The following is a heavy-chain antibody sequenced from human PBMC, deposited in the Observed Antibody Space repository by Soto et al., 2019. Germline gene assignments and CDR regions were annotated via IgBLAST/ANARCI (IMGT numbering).Heavy chain of an antibody. D-gene: IGHD4-17*01. CDR2: LTGSGDST. Sequence: PGGSLRLSCAASGFTFSSFAMTWVRQAPGKGLEWVSSLTGSGDSTYYADSVKGRFTISRDNSKNTLCLQMNSLRADDTALYYCAKGTAVTTGDMAYWGQGTLVTVSS. J-gene: IGHJ4*02. V-gene: IGHV3-23*01. CDR1: GFTFSSFA. CDR3: AKGTAVTTGDMAY.